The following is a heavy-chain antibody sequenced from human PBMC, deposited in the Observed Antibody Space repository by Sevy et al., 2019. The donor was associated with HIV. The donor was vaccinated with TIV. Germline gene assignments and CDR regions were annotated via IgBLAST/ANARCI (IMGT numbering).Heavy chain of an antibody. CDR1: EFIFTNAW. D-gene: IGHD2-2*01. J-gene: IGHJ4*02. CDR2: IKSKTNGGKT. CDR3: TTDLEYQLERYYFNY. Sequence: GGSLRLSCAASEFIFTNAWMSWVRQAPGKGLEWVGRIKSKTNGGKTDYAAPVEGRFTISRDDSKTRLYLQMNSLKTDDTAVYYCTTDLEYQLERYYFNYWGQGTLVTVSS. V-gene: IGHV3-15*01.